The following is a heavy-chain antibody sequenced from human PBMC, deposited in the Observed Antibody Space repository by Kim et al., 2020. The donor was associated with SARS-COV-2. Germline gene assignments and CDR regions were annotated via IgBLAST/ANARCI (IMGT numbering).Heavy chain of an antibody. CDR3: ARHVFYYDTRGSYTNWFDP. V-gene: IGHV4-39*01. J-gene: IGHJ5*02. CDR2: IYSGGSA. CDR1: GDSSSSESFY. D-gene: IGHD3-22*01. Sequence: SETLSLTCTVSGDSSSSESFYWDWIRQPPGKGLEWIGSIYSGGSAYYNWSLKSRLTISVDTSRNQFSLTLSAVTAADTAVYFCARHVFYYDTRGSYTNWFDPWGQGTLVTVSS.